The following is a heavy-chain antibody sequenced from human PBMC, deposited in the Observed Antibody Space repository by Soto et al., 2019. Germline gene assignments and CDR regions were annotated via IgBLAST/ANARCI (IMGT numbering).Heavy chain of an antibody. CDR1: GYTFTSYD. V-gene: IGHV1-8*01. CDR2: MNPNSGNT. J-gene: IGHJ6*02. Sequence: QVQLVQSGAEVKKPGASVKVSCKASGYTFTSYDINWVRQATGQGLEWMGWMNPNSGNTGYAQKFQGRFTMTRNNSISTAYMELSSLRSEDTAVYYCARERTGTTSMDVWGQGTTVTVSS. D-gene: IGHD1-1*01. CDR3: ARERTGTTSMDV.